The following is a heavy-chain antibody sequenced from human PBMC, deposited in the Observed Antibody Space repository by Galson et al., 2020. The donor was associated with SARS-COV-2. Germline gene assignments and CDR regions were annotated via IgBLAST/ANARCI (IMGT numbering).Heavy chain of an antibody. J-gene: IGHJ3*02. CDR1: GGSFSGYY. Sequence: SETLSLTCAVYGGSFSGYYWSWIRQPPGKGLEWIGEINHSGSTNYNPSLKSRVTISVDTSKNQFPLKLSSVTAADTAVYYCARKRRSGSGSYYKSVGFDIWGQGTMVTVSS. CDR2: INHSGST. D-gene: IGHD3-10*01. V-gene: IGHV4-34*01. CDR3: ARKRRSGSGSYYKSVGFDI.